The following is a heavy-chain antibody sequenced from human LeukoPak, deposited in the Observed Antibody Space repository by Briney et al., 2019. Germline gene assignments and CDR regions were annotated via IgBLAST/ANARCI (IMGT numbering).Heavy chain of an antibody. D-gene: IGHD2-2*01. CDR1: GGSISSGGYY. CDR2: IYYSGST. Sequence: PSQTLSLTCTVSGGSISSGGYYWSWIRQHPGKGLEWIGYIYYSGSTYYNPSPKSRVTISVDTSKNQFSLKLSSVTAADTAVYYCATGEYCSSTSCQNSYFDYWGQGTLVTVSS. CDR3: ATGEYCSSTSCQNSYFDY. J-gene: IGHJ4*02. V-gene: IGHV4-31*03.